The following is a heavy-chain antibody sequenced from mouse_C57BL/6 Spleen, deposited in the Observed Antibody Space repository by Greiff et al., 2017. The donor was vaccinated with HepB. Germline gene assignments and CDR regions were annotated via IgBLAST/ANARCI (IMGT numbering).Heavy chain of an antibody. D-gene: IGHD2-4*01. Sequence: QVQLQQPGAELVKPGASVKMSCKASGYTFTSYWITWVKQRPGQGLEWIGDIYPGSGSTNYNEKFKSKATLTVDTSSSTAYMQLSSLTSEDSAVYNCARAYDYEDWLAYWGQGTLVTVAA. CDR1: GYTFTSYW. J-gene: IGHJ3*01. CDR3: ARAYDYEDWLAY. V-gene: IGHV1-55*01. CDR2: IYPGSGST.